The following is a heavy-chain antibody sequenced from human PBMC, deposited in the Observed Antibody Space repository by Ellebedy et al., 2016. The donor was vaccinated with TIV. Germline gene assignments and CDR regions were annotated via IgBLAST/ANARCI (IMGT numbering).Heavy chain of an antibody. CDR2: TYYRSKWYN. Sequence: SQTLSLTCAISGDSLSSKSAAWTWLRQSPWRGLECRGRTYYRSKWYNEYAVSVESRITINSDTSKNQFSLQLSSVTPEDTAIYYCAREIRAYDSWGQGTLVTVSS. V-gene: IGHV6-1*01. CDR1: GDSLSSKSAA. CDR3: AREIRAYDS. J-gene: IGHJ4*02.